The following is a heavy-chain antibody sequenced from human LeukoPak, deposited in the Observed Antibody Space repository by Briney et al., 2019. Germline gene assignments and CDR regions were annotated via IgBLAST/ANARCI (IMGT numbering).Heavy chain of an antibody. CDR1: GFNFSSYA. V-gene: IGHV3-23*01. CDR3: AKILASGSGSY. CDR2: IRAGGGDT. D-gene: IGHD3-10*01. Sequence: GGSLRLSCTASGFNFSSYAMTWVRQAPGKGLDWVSTIRAGGGDTFYSDSVKGRFSISRDNSKNTLILQMDSLRADDTAIYYCAKILASGSGSYWGQGTLAFVSS. J-gene: IGHJ4*02.